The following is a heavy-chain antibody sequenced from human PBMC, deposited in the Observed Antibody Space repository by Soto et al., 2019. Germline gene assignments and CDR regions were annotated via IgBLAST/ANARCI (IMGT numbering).Heavy chain of an antibody. V-gene: IGHV4-39*01. CDR1: GGSISSSSYY. CDR2: IYYSGST. CDR3: ARQGDIGQLVYFDY. Sequence: QLQLQESGPGLVKPSETLSLTCTVSGGSISSSSYYWGWIRQPPGKGLEWIGSIYYSGSTYYNPSLKSRVTISVDTSKNQFSLKLSSVTAADTAVYYCARQGDIGQLVYFDYWGQGTLVTVSS. J-gene: IGHJ4*02. D-gene: IGHD6-6*01.